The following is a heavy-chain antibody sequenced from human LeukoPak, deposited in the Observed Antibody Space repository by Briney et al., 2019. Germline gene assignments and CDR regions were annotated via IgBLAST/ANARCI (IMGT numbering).Heavy chain of an antibody. CDR2: IYHSGST. Sequence: PSETLSLTCAVSGYSISTGRYWGWIRQPPGKGLEWIGSIYHSGSTYYNPSLKSRVTISVDTSKNHFSLTLRSVTAADTAAYYCARSLSTAGIDYWGQGTLVTVSS. D-gene: IGHD2-2*01. CDR3: ARSLSTAGIDY. J-gene: IGHJ4*02. CDR1: GYSISTGRY. V-gene: IGHV4-38-2*01.